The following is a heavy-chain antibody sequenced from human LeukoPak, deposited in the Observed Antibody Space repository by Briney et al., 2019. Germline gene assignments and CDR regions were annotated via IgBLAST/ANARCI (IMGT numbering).Heavy chain of an antibody. D-gene: IGHD2-15*01. J-gene: IGHJ6*03. CDR1: GFTFSSYD. CDR2: ISRSGGTT. Sequence: GGSLRLSCAASGFTFSSYDMTWVRQTPGKGLQWVALISRSGGTTYYADSVKGRFTISRDNSKNTLYLQMTSLRAEDTAEYYCAKRGGTESLYYYYYMDVWGKGTTVTVSS. CDR3: AKRGGTESLYYYYYMDV. V-gene: IGHV3-23*01.